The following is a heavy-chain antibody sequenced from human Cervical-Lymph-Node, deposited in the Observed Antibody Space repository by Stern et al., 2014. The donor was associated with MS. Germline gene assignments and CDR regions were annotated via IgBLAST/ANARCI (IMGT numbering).Heavy chain of an antibody. J-gene: IGHJ4*02. Sequence: EVQLVESGGTLVQPGGSLRLSCAASGFTFSSYAMSWVLQAPGKGLEWVSVISGSDGSTFYADSVKGRFTISRDNSKNTLFLQMNSLRAEDTAVYYCAKVYGSGPFDYWGQGTLVTVSS. CDR2: ISGSDGST. CDR1: GFTFSSYA. V-gene: IGHV3-23*04. CDR3: AKVYGSGPFDY. D-gene: IGHD6-19*01.